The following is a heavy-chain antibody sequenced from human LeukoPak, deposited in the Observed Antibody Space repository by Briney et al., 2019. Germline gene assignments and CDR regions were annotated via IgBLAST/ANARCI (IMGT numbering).Heavy chain of an antibody. CDR1: GYTFSSYA. D-gene: IGHD3-22*01. Sequence: ASVKVSCKASGYTFSSYAMNWVRQAPGQGLEWMGWINTYTGNPTYAQGFTGRFVFSLDTSVSTAYLQISSLKAEDTAVYYCARWDYDSSGYALYYFDYWGQGTLVTVSS. CDR2: INTYTGNP. CDR3: ARWDYDSSGYALYYFDY. J-gene: IGHJ4*02. V-gene: IGHV7-4-1*02.